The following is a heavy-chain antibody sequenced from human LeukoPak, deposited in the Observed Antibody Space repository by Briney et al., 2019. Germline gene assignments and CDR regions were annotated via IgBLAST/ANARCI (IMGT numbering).Heavy chain of an antibody. Sequence: GGTLRLSCAASGFTFSNYGMNWVRQAPGGGLEWRSGISPRGGGTYYAASVKGRFTISRDDSKNTLSLQMNSLTVEDTAVYYCARDLAWGAFDYWGQGTLVTVSS. J-gene: IGHJ4*02. CDR2: ISPRGGGT. CDR3: ARDLAWGAFDY. V-gene: IGHV3-23*01. CDR1: GFTFSNYG. D-gene: IGHD7-27*01.